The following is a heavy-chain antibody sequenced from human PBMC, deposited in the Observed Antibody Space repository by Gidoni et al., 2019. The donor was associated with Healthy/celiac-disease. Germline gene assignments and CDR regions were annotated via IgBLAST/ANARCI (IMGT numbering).Heavy chain of an antibody. D-gene: IGHD2-8*01. CDR1: GFTFSTYA. CDR2: ISYDGSNK. CDR3: VRRMVSGSAPAPFDP. J-gene: IGHJ5*02. Sequence: QVQLVESGGGVVQPGRSLRLSCAAPGFTFSTYAMYWVRQAPGKGLEWVAVISYDGSNKYYADSVKGRFTISRDNSKNTVYLQMNSLRAEDTAVYYCVRRMVSGSAPAPFDPWGQGTLVTVSS. V-gene: IGHV3-30*04.